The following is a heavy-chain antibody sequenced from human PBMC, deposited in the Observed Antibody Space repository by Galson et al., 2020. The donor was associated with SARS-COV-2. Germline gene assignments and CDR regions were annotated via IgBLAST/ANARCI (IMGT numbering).Heavy chain of an antibody. CDR3: ATGAVAGTGD. Sequence: SETLSLTCTVSGGSISSINYYWSWIRQPAGKGLEWIGRIHTGRSTNYNPSLRSRVTISIDRSKNQFSLEMTSLTAADTAVYYCATGAVAGTGDWGQGTLVTVSS. CDR2: IHTGRST. D-gene: IGHD6-19*01. V-gene: IGHV4-61*02. CDR1: GGSISSINYY. J-gene: IGHJ4*02.